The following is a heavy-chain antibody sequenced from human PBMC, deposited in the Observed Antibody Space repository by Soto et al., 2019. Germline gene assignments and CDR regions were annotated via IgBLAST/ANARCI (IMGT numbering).Heavy chain of an antibody. D-gene: IGHD2-2*01. J-gene: IGHJ6*02. CDR1: GFTFSSYA. Sequence: GGSLRLSCSASGFTFSSYAMHWVRQAPGKGLEYVSAISSNGSSTYYADSVKGRFTISRDNSKNTLYLQMSSLRAEDTAVYYCVKSRRKGGLGDCSSTSCYGAYYYYGMDVWGQGTTVTVSS. CDR3: VKSRRKGGLGDCSSTSCYGAYYYYGMDV. V-gene: IGHV3-64D*06. CDR2: ISSNGSST.